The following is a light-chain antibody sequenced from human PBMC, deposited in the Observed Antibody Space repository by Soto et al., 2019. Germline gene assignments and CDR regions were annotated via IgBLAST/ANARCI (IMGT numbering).Light chain of an antibody. CDR2: DVS. J-gene: IGLJ2*01. V-gene: IGLV2-14*01. CDR1: SSDVGGYNY. Sequence: QSVLTQPASVSGSPGPSITISCTGTSSDVGGYNYVSWYQQHPGKAPKLMIYDVSNRPSGVSNRFSGSKSGNTASLTISGLQAEDEADYYCSSYTSSSTLVVFGGGTPLTVL. CDR3: SSYTSSSTLVV.